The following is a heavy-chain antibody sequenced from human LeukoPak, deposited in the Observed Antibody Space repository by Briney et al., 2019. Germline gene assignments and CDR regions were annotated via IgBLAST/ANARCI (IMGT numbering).Heavy chain of an antibody. CDR1: GFTVSNNY. CDR2: IYSGGST. Sequence: GGSLRLSCEASGFTVSNNYLAWVRQAPGKGLEWVSAIYSGGSTYYADSVKGRFTISRDNSKNTLYLQMNRLRPEDAAVYYCAKAPVTTCRGAYCYPFDYWGQGTLVTVSS. J-gene: IGHJ4*02. D-gene: IGHD2-21*01. CDR3: AKAPVTTCRGAYCYPFDY. V-gene: IGHV3-53*01.